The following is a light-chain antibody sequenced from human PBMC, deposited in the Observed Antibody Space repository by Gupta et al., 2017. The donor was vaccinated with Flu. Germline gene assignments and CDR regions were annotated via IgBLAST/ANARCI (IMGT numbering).Light chain of an antibody. CDR3: SSYTSSITLV. V-gene: IGLV2-14*01. CDR1: TNDVGGYNS. J-gene: IGLJ1*01. Sequence: QSALTQPASVSGFPGQSISISCTGTTNDVGGYNSVSWYQHHSGKAPKLLIYDVNKWPSGVSHRFSGSKSGNTASLTISGLQSEDEADYYCSSYTSSITLVFGTGTKVNVL. CDR2: DVN.